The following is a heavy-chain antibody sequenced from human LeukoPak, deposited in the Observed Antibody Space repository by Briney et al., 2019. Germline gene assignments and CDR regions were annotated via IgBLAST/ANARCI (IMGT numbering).Heavy chain of an antibody. CDR3: TKAGYSMVGGVGAFDI. D-gene: IGHD3-10*01. J-gene: IGHJ3*02. CDR2: IIWKSGSI. CDR1: GFTFADYA. Sequence: SLRLSCAASGFTFADYAMHGGWATPGEGVGRVLGIIWKSGSISYAHSVKGRFTISRDNAKNSLYLQMNSLRAEDMALYYCTKAGYSMVGGVGAFDIWGQGTMVTVSS. V-gene: IGHV3-9*03.